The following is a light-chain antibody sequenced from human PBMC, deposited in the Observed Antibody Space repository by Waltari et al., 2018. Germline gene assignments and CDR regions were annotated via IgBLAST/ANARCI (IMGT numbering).Light chain of an antibody. Sequence: DLQLPQSPSSLSASVVDRVTITCRASQNISSYLNWYQQKPGKAPKILIYAASSLQSGVPSRFRGSGSGTGFTLTISSLQPEDFASYYCQQGYSTPLTCGRGTKVEVK. J-gene: IGKJ4*01. CDR3: QQGYSTPLT. CDR2: AAS. V-gene: IGKV1-39*01. CDR1: QNISSY.